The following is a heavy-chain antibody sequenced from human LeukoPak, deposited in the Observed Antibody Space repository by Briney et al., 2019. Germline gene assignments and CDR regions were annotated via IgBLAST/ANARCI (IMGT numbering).Heavy chain of an antibody. CDR2: IIPILGIA. V-gene: IGHV1-69*04. D-gene: IGHD2-21*02. CDR1: GGTFSSYA. Sequence: ASVKVSCKASGGTFSSYAISWVRQAPGQGLEWMGRIIPILGIANYAQKFQGRVTITADKSTSTAYMELSSLRSEDTAVYYCARDLRAYCGGDCYLFSASYYYYGMDVWGQGTTVTVSS. J-gene: IGHJ6*02. CDR3: ARDLRAYCGGDCYLFSASYYYYGMDV.